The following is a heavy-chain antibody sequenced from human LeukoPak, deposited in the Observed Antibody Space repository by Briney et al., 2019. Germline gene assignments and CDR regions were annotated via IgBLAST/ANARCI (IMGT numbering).Heavy chain of an antibody. CDR3: ARGTYYYDSLGY. V-gene: IGHV1-3*01. Sequence: ASVKVSCKASGYTFTSYAMHWVRQAPGQRLEWMGWINAGNGNTKYSQKFQGRVTMTRNTSISTAYMELSSLRSEDTAVYYCARGTYYYDSLGYWGQGTLVTVSS. CDR2: INAGNGNT. J-gene: IGHJ4*02. D-gene: IGHD3-22*01. CDR1: GYTFTSYA.